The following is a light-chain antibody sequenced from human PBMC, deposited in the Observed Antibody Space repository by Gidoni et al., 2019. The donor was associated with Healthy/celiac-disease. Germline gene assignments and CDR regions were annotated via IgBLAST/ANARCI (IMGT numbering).Light chain of an antibody. V-gene: IGLV1-47*01. CDR2: RNN. J-gene: IGLJ2*01. CDR1: SSNIGSNY. CDR3: AAWDDSLSGPV. Sequence: QSVLTQPPSASGTPRPRVTISCSGSSSNIGSNYVYWYQQLPGTAPKLLIYRNNQRPSGVPDRFSGSKSGTSASLAISGLRSEDEADYYCAAWDDSLSGPVFGGGTKLTVL.